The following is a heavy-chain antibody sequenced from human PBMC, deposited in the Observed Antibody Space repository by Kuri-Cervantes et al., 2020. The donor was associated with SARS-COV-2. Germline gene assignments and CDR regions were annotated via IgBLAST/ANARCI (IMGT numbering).Heavy chain of an antibody. Sequence: ETLSLTCAASGFTFSSYSMNWVRQAPGKGLEWVSYISSSRTTIYYADSVKGRFTISRDNAKNSLYLQMNSLRAEDTAVYYCARGYCSSTSCYTDYYYGMDVWGQGTTVTVSS. CDR2: ISSSRTTI. CDR3: ARGYCSSTSCYTDYYYGMDV. J-gene: IGHJ6*02. D-gene: IGHD2-2*02. CDR1: GFTFSSYS. V-gene: IGHV3-48*01.